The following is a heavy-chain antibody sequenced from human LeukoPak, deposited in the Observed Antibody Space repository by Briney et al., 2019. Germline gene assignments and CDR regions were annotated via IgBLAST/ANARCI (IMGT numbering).Heavy chain of an antibody. CDR2: IKQDGSEK. J-gene: IGHJ4*02. CDR1: GFTFSSYW. D-gene: IGHD1-1*01. CDR3: ARDRAVQYNWNDVPGDY. Sequence: GSLRLSCAASGFTFSSYWMSWVRQAPGKGLEWVANIKQDGSEKYYVDSVKGRFTISRDNAKNSLYLQMNSLRAEDTAVYYRARDRAVQYNWNDVPGDYWGQGTLVTVSS. V-gene: IGHV3-7*03.